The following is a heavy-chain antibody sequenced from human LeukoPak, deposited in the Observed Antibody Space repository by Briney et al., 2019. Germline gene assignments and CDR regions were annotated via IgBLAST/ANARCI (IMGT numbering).Heavy chain of an antibody. J-gene: IGHJ5*02. CDR2: INPNSGGT. CDR3: ARVARVTMVRGVWFDP. D-gene: IGHD3-10*01. CDR1: GYTFTGYY. Sequence: ASVKVSCKASGYTFTGYYMHCVRQAPGQGLEWMGWINPNSGGTNYAQKFQGRVTMTRDTSISTAYMELSRLRSDDTAVYYCARVARVTMVRGVWFDPWGQGTLVTVSS. V-gene: IGHV1-2*02.